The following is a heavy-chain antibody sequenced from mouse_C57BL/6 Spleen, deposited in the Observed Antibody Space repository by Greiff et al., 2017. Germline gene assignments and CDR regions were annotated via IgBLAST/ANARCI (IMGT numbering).Heavy chain of an antibody. CDR2: ISSGGDYI. D-gene: IGHD2-3*01. CDR3: TRYSFEGYYNHFDY. V-gene: IGHV5-9-1*02. Sequence: DVMLVESGEGLVKPGGSLKLSCAVPGFTFSSYAMSWVRQTPEKRLEWVAYISSGGDYIYYADTVKGRFTISRDNARNTLYLQMSSLKSEDTAMYYCTRYSFEGYYNHFDYWGQGTTLTVSS. CDR1: GFTFSSYA. J-gene: IGHJ2*01.